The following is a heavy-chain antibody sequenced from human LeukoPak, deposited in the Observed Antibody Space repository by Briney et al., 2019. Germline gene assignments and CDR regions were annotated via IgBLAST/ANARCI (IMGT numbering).Heavy chain of an antibody. D-gene: IGHD5-18*01. V-gene: IGHV1-2*06. Sequence: GASVKVSCKASGGTFSSYAISWVRQAPGQGLEWVGRINPNSGGTNYAQKFQGRVTMTRDTSISTAYMELSRLRSDDTAVYYCARDLRLPSVDTAMVLDYWGQGTLVTVSS. CDR1: GGTFSSYA. CDR2: INPNSGGT. CDR3: ARDLRLPSVDTAMVLDY. J-gene: IGHJ4*02.